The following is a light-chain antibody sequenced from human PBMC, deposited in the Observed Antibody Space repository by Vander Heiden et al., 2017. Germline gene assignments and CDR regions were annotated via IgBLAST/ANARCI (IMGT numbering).Light chain of an antibody. CDR2: DAS. J-gene: IGKJ2*01. CDR3: IQYDNRPSYT. CDR1: QDISNY. Sequence: DIQMTQSPSSLSPSVGDRVTITCQASQDISNYFTWYQQQTGHAPKLLIYDASNLESGVPSRFSRSGSGTDFTFTISSMQPEDIATYYCIQYDNRPSYTFGQGTKLEIK. V-gene: IGKV1-33*01.